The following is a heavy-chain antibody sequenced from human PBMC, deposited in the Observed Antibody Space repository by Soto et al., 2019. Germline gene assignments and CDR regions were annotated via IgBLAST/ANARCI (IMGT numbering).Heavy chain of an antibody. V-gene: IGHV4-61*01. J-gene: IGHJ6*02. Sequence: SETLSLTCTVSGASVSGSNHYWSWVRQTPGKGLEWIGYVYYSGSTNSNPSLKSRVTLSLDTSRSQFSLKLNSVTAADTAVYYCVHFSGSLYHYYGLDVWGQGTTVTVSS. D-gene: IGHD1-26*01. CDR1: GASVSGSNHY. CDR2: VYYSGST. CDR3: VHFSGSLYHYYGLDV.